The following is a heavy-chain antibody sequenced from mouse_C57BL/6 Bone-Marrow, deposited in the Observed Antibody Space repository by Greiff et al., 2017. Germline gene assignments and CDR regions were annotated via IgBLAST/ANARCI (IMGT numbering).Heavy chain of an antibody. D-gene: IGHD2-4*01. J-gene: IGHJ3*01. CDR1: GYTFTDYN. CDR2: INPNNGGT. Sequence: VQLKESGPELVKPGASVKMSCKASGYTFTDYNMHWVKQSHGKSLEWIGYINPNNGGTSYNPKFKGKATLTVNKSSSTAYMELRSLTSEDSAVYYCARSIYDYDGASWFAYWGQGTLVTVSA. V-gene: IGHV1-22*01. CDR3: ARSIYDYDGASWFAY.